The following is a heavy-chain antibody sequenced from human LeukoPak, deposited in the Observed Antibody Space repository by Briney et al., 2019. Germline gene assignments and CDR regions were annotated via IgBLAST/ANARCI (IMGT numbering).Heavy chain of an antibody. CDR2: IYNSGST. CDR3: ARSSGAPDY. D-gene: IGHD6-19*01. CDR1: GGSISRGGYY. Sequence: PQTLSLTCTVSGGSISRGGYYWSWIRQHPGKGLEWIGYIYNSGSTYYNPSLKSRVTMSVDTSKNQFSLKLSSVTAADTAVYYCARSSGAPDYWGQGTLVTVTS. V-gene: IGHV4-31*03. J-gene: IGHJ4*02.